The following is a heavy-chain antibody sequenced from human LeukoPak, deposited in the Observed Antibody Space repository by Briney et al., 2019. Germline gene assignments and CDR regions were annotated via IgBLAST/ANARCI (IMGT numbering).Heavy chain of an antibody. CDR2: IYYSGST. D-gene: IGHD4-23*01. CDR3: ARDYGGKFDY. Sequence: PSETLSLTCTVSGGSISTYYWSWIRQPPGKGLEWIGYIYYSGSTKYNPSLKSRVTLSVDMSRNHFSLKLSSVTAAVTAVYYCARDYGGKFDYWGRGTLVTVSS. V-gene: IGHV4-59*01. J-gene: IGHJ4*02. CDR1: GGSISTYY.